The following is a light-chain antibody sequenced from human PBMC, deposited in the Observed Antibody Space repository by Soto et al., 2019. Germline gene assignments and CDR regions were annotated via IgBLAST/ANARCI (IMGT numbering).Light chain of an antibody. Sequence: DIVMTQSPDSLAVFLGERATINCKSSQSVLYSSNNKNYLAWYQQKAGQPPKLLIYWASNRESGVPDRFSGSGSGTDFTLTISSLQAEDGAVYYCQQYYATPPYTFGQGTKLAIK. CDR2: WAS. CDR3: QQYYATPPYT. V-gene: IGKV4-1*01. CDR1: QSVLYSSNNKNY. J-gene: IGKJ2*01.